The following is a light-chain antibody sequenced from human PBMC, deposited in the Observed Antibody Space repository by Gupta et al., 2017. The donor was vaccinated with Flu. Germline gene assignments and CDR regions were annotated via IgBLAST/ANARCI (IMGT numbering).Light chain of an antibody. CDR3: AAWHDSLIGYL. Sequence: RVTISCSGSRANIGSNTVNWCQQVPGAAPKRLIYSDNQRPSGVPDRFSGSKSGTSASLAISGLQSEDEADYYCAAWHDSLIGYLFGTGIKVTAL. V-gene: IGLV1-44*01. J-gene: IGLJ1*01. CDR1: RANIGSNT. CDR2: SDN.